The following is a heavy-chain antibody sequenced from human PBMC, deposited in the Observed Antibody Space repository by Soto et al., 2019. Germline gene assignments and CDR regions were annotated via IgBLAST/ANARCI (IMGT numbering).Heavy chain of an antibody. CDR2: ISAYNGNT. D-gene: IGHD2-15*01. Sequence: QVQLVQSGAEVKMPGDSVKVSCKASGYTVSSYGISWVRQAPGQGLEWTGWISAYNGNTNYAQKLQGRVTMTTDTTTDTAYMELRSLRSDDTAVYYCARHADCRGGSCTYYYGMDVWGQGTTVTVSS. CDR1: GYTVSSYG. V-gene: IGHV1-18*04. J-gene: IGHJ6*02. CDR3: ARHADCRGGSCTYYYGMDV.